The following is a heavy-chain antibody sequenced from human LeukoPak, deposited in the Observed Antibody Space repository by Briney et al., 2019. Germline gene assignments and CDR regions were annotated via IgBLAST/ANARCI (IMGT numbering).Heavy chain of an antibody. CDR3: ASVGSGSFDS. Sequence: SETLSLTCTVSGGYISTYYWRWIRQPPGKGLEWIGYSYSSESTYCNPSHKTRVTISVDTSKIQFSLKLTSVTAADTAVYYRASVGSGSFDSWGQGTLVTVSS. V-gene: IGHV4-59*01. D-gene: IGHD6-19*01. CDR2: SYSSEST. CDR1: GGYISTYY. J-gene: IGHJ4*02.